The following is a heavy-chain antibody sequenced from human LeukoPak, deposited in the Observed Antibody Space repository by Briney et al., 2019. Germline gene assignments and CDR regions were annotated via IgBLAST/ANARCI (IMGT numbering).Heavy chain of an antibody. CDR1: GGSISSSNW. V-gene: IGHV4-4*02. Sequence: SGTLSLTCAVSGGSISSSNWWSWVRQPPGKGLEWIGEIYHSGSTNYNPSLKSRVTISVDKSKNQFSLKLSSVTAADTAVYYCARAGKWLRSYYFDYWGQGTLVTVSS. CDR2: IYHSGST. J-gene: IGHJ4*02. D-gene: IGHD5-12*01. CDR3: ARAGKWLRSYYFDY.